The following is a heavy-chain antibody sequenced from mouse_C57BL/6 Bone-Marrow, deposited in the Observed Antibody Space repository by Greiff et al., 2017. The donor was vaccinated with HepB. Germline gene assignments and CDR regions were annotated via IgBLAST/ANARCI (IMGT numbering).Heavy chain of an antibody. Sequence: VQLQQPGAELVMPGASVKLSCKASGYTFTSYWMHWVKQRPGQGLEWIGEIDPSDSYTNYNQKFKGKSTLTVDKSSSTAYMQLSSLTSEDSAVYYCARRGTSYPYFDYWGQGTTLTVSS. V-gene: IGHV1-69*01. J-gene: IGHJ2*01. CDR1: GYTFTSYW. CDR3: ARRGTSYPYFDY. CDR2: IDPSDSYT. D-gene: IGHD6-5*01.